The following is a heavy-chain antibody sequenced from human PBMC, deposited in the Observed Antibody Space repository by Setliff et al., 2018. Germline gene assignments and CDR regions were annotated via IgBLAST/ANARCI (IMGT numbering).Heavy chain of an antibody. CDR3: ARGYCSGGSCYSGLPSAFDI. V-gene: IGHV1-8*03. CDR1: GYTFTSYD. J-gene: IGHJ3*02. Sequence: ASVKVSCKASGYTFTSYDINWVRQATGQGLEWMGWMNPNSGNTGYAQKFQGRVTITRNTSISTAYMELSSLRSEDTAVYYCARGYCSGGSCYSGLPSAFDIWGQGTMGTVSS. D-gene: IGHD2-15*01. CDR2: MNPNSGNT.